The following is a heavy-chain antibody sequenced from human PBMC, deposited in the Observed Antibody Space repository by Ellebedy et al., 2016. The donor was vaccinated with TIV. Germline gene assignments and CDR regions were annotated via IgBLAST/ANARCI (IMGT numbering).Heavy chain of an antibody. Sequence: ASVKVSCKASGYTFTSYDINGVRQATGQGLEWMGWMNPNSGNTGYAQKFQGRVTMTRNTSISTAYMELRSLRSDDTAVYYCARDRSWIAVAGNGVDYWGQGTLVTVSS. CDR1: GYTFTSYD. D-gene: IGHD6-19*01. CDR3: ARDRSWIAVAGNGVDY. V-gene: IGHV1-8*01. J-gene: IGHJ4*02. CDR2: MNPNSGNT.